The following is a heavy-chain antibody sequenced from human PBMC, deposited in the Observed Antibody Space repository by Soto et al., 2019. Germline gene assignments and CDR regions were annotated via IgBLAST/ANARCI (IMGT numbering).Heavy chain of an antibody. CDR3: VKDFRRYTNGLDV. J-gene: IGHJ6*04. CDR2: ISWNSAST. V-gene: IGHV3-9*01. D-gene: IGHD5-18*01. Sequence: EVQLVESGGGLVEPGKSLRLSCVVSGFTYEDFAMHWVRQAPGKGLEWVSGISWNSASTGYADSVTGRFTIARDNAKNSLYLQVRNRTGDDTSMYYCVKDFRRYTNGLDVWGTGTSVTVSS. CDR1: GFTYEDFA.